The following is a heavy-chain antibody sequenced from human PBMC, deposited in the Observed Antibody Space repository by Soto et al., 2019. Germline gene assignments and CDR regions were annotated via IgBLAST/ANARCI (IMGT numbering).Heavy chain of an antibody. Sequence: SVKVSCKASGGTFSSYAISWVRQAPGQGLEWMGGIIPIFGTANYAQKFQGRVTITADKSTSTAYMELSSLRSEDTAVYYCARGGLPEYYYDSSGSHLLGNWGQGTLVTVSS. CDR3: ARGGLPEYYYDSSGSHLLGN. CDR2: IIPIFGTA. V-gene: IGHV1-69*06. J-gene: IGHJ4*02. CDR1: GGTFSSYA. D-gene: IGHD3-22*01.